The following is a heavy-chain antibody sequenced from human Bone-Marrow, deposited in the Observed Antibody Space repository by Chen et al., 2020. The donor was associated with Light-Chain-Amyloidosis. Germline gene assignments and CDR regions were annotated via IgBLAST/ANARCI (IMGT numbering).Heavy chain of an antibody. Sequence: DVQLLESGGGLVQPGGSLRLSCAASGFIFSNSAMSWVRQAPGKGLEWVSGISGSGNSIFYADSVKGRFTISRDSSKNTVYLQMNSLRAEDTALYYCATEGRDPGYSYGYLNYWGQGTLVTVSS. CDR1: GFIFSNSA. D-gene: IGHD5-18*01. CDR2: ISGSGNSI. V-gene: IGHV3-23*01. J-gene: IGHJ4*02. CDR3: ATEGRDPGYSYGYLNY.